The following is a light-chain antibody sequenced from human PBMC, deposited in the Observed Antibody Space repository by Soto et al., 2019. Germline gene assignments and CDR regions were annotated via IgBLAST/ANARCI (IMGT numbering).Light chain of an antibody. CDR1: QSVSSH. CDR3: QQRTNWRLS. V-gene: IGKV3-11*01. J-gene: IGKJ4*01. CDR2: DTS. Sequence: EIVLTQSPATLSLSPGERATLSCRASQSVSSHLTWYQQKPGQAPRLLIYDTSTRATGIPARFSGSGSGTDFTLTISSLEPEDFAVYYCQQRTNWRLSFGGGTKVEIK.